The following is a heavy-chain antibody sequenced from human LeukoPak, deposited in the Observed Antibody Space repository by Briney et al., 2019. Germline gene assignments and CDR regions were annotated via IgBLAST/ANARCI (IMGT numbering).Heavy chain of an antibody. CDR1: GYTFTGYY. D-gene: IGHD2-2*01. Sequence: ASVKVSCKASGYTFTGYYMHWVRQAPGQGLEWMGWINPNSGGTNYAQRFQGRVTMTRDTSISTAYMELSRLRSDDTAVYYCARDIVVVPAASGAFDIWGQGTMVTVSS. CDR2: INPNSGGT. J-gene: IGHJ3*02. V-gene: IGHV1-2*02. CDR3: ARDIVVVPAASGAFDI.